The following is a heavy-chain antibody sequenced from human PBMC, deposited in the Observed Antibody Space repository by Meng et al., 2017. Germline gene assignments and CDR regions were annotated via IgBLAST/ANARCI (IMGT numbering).Heavy chain of an antibody. CDR1: GYTFTSYA. CDR2: INAGNGNT. D-gene: IGHD4-17*01. Sequence: QVHLVQSGAEVKKPGASVKVSFKASGYTFTSYAMHWVRQAPGQRLEWMGWINAGNGNTKYSQKFQGRVTITRDTSASTAYMELSSLRSEDTAVYYCARDRSRLSTVTLLFDPWGQGTLVTVSS. CDR3: ARDRSRLSTVTLLFDP. V-gene: IGHV1-3*01. J-gene: IGHJ5*02.